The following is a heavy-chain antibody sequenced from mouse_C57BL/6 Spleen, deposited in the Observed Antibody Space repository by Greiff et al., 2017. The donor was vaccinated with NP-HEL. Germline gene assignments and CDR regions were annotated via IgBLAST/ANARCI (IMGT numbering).Heavy chain of an antibody. CDR2: IWSGGST. V-gene: IGHV2-2*01. Sequence: VQLQQSGPGLVQPSQSLSITCTVSGFSLTSYGVHWVRQSPGKGLEWLGVIWSGGSTDYNAAFISRLSISKDNSKSQVFFKMNSLQADDTAIYYCARRGTTVVAPYFDVWGTGTTVTVSS. D-gene: IGHD1-1*01. CDR3: ARRGTTVVAPYFDV. J-gene: IGHJ1*03. CDR1: GFSLTSYG.